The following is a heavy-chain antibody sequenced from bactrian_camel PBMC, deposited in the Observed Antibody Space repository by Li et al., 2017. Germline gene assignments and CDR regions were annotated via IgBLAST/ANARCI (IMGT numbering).Heavy chain of an antibody. D-gene: IGHD2*01. CDR2: INSAGEAI. Sequence: VQLVESGGGLVQPGGSLTLSCAVSGYTFGPGAVSWLRQAPGKGLEWVSAINSAGEAIYYADSVKGRFTISSLDNAKNTVYLQMNSLKSEDTALYYCATDLRRSYSGDDYGPGYNYWGQGTQVTVS. CDR3: ATDLRRSYSGDDYGPGYNY. J-gene: IGHJ4*01. V-gene: IGHV3S40*01. CDR1: GYTFGPGA.